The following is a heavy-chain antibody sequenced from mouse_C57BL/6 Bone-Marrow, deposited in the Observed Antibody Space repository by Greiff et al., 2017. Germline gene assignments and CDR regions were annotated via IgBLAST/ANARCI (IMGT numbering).Heavy chain of an antibody. CDR2: ISSGSSTI. CDR1: GFTFSDYG. Sequence: EVKVVESGGGLVKPGGSLKLSCAASGFTFSDYGMHWVRQAPEKGLEWVAYISSGSSTIYYADTVKGRFTISRDNAKNTLFLQMTSLRSEDTAMYYCARRIYGSSPYFDYWGQGTTLTVSS. J-gene: IGHJ2*01. D-gene: IGHD1-1*01. V-gene: IGHV5-17*01. CDR3: ARRIYGSSPYFDY.